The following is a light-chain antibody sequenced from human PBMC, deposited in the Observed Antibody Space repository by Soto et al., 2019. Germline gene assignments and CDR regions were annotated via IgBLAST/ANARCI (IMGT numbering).Light chain of an antibody. CDR2: GAS. CDR1: QSVTNSY. V-gene: IGKV3-20*01. Sequence: EILLTQSPGTLSLSPGERATLSCRASQSVTNSYLAWYQQKPGQAPRLLIYGASSRATGIPDRFSGSGSGTDFALTISRLEPEDSAVYYCQQYASSPRTFGQGTKVEIK. J-gene: IGKJ1*01. CDR3: QQYASSPRT.